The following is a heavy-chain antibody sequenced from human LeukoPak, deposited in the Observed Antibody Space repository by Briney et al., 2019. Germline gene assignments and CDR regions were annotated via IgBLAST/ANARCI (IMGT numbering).Heavy chain of an antibody. CDR1: GFTFSSYS. CDR3: ARDEGAYYYGSGSYYGY. CDR2: ISSSSSYL. Sequence: GGSLRLSCAASGFTFSSYSMNWVRQAPGKGLEWVSSISSSSSYLYYADSVKGRFTISRDNAKNSLYLQMNSLRAEDTAVYYCARDEGAYYYGSGSYYGYWGQGTLVTVSS. V-gene: IGHV3-21*04. J-gene: IGHJ4*02. D-gene: IGHD3-10*01.